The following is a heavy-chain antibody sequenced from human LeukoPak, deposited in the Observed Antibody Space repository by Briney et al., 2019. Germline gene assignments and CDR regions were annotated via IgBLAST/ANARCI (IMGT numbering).Heavy chain of an antibody. J-gene: IGHJ4*02. CDR2: ISSTSGAV. CDR1: GFIFSRFG. Sequence: GGSLRLSCAASGFIFSRFGMNWVRQAPGKGLEWISHISSTSGAVYYADSVKGRFTISRDNAKNSLYLQMSSLRNEDTAIYYCAQKGGTDHWGQGTLVTVSS. CDR3: AQKGGTDH. D-gene: IGHD2-15*01. V-gene: IGHV3-48*02.